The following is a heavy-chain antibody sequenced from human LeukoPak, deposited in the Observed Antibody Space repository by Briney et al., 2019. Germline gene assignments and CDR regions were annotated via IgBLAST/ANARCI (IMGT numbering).Heavy chain of an antibody. D-gene: IGHD2-21*02. CDR1: GFTFCSFT. Sequence: GSLRLSCTPSGFTFCSFTMSWVRQAPGKGLEWVSSISYNSANKWHADSVKGRFTISRDNSKNTLYLQMHSLRADDTALYYCTKRRPSGSVTVDEYWGQGALVTVSS. CDR2: ISYNSANK. V-gene: IGHV3-23*01. J-gene: IGHJ4*02. CDR3: TKRRPSGSVTVDEY.